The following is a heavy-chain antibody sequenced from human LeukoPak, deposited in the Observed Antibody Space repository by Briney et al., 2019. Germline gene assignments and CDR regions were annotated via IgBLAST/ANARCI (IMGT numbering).Heavy chain of an antibody. CDR3: ATEPTRTPYYYMDV. CDR2: ISSSGSA. CDR1: GGSISSYY. Sequence: PSETLSLTCTVPGGSISSYYWNWIRQPAGKGLEWIGRISSSGSANYNPSLKSRVTLSVDTSRNQLSLILNSVTAADTAVFYCATEPTRTPYYYMDVWGKGTTVIVSS. V-gene: IGHV4-4*07. D-gene: IGHD1-1*01. J-gene: IGHJ6*03.